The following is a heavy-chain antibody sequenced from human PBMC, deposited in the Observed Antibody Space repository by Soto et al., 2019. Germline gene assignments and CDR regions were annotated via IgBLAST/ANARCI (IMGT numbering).Heavy chain of an antibody. CDR1: GFTFSSYS. Sequence: GGSLRLSCAASGFTFSSYSINWVRQAPGKGLEWVSSISSSSSYIYYADSVKGRFTISRDNAKNSLYLQMNSLRAEDTAVYYCARSHETQAYFDYWGQGTLVTVSS. CDR3: ARSHETQAYFDY. CDR2: ISSSSSYI. J-gene: IGHJ4*02. V-gene: IGHV3-21*01.